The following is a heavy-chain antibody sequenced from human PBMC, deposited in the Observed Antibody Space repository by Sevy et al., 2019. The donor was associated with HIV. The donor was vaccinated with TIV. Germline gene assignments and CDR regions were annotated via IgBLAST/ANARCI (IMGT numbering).Heavy chain of an antibody. Sequence: ASVKVSCKASGYTFTGYYMHWVRQAPGQGLEWMGRINPNSGGTNYAQKFQGRVTMTRDTSISTAYMELSRLRSDDTAVYYCARESGGSYYSLKYYYYYGMDVWGQGTTVTVSS. CDR3: ARESGGSYYSLKYYYYYGMDV. CDR2: INPNSGGT. CDR1: GYTFTGYY. V-gene: IGHV1-2*06. J-gene: IGHJ6*02. D-gene: IGHD1-26*01.